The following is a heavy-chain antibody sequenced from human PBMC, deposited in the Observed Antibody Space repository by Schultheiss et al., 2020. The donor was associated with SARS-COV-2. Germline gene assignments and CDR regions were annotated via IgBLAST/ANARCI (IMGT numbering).Heavy chain of an antibody. CDR3: AKDRPPGVGPGYFDY. V-gene: IGHV3-7*03. J-gene: IGHJ4*02. CDR2: IKQDGSEK. Sequence: GGSLRLSCAASGFTFSDYYMSWVRQAPGKGLEWVANIKQDGSEKYYVDSVKGRFTISRDNAKNTLYLQMNSLRAEDTAVYYCAKDRPPGVGPGYFDYWGQGTLVTVSS. D-gene: IGHD1-14*01. CDR1: GFTFSDYY.